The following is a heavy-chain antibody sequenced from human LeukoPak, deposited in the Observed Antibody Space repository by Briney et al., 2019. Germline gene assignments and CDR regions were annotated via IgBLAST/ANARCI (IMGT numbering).Heavy chain of an antibody. CDR1: GGTFSSYA. CDR2: IIPIFGTA. J-gene: IGHJ4*02. V-gene: IGHV1-69*13. CDR3: ARHGGYSYGSPLDY. D-gene: IGHD5-18*01. Sequence: SVKVSCKASGGTFSSYAISWVRQAPGQGLEWMGGIIPIFGTANYAQKFQGRVTITAGESTSTAYMELSSLRSEDTAVYYCARHGGYSYGSPLDYWGQGTLVTVSS.